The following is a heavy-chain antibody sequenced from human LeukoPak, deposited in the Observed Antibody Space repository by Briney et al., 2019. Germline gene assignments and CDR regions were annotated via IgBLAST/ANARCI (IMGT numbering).Heavy chain of an antibody. CDR1: GFTFSYAC. Sequence: GGSLRLSCAASGFTFSYACMSWVRQAPGKGLEWVGRIKSKTDGGTTDHAAPVKGRLTISRDDSKKTLYLQMNSLKTEDTGVYYCTTDAPFYGSGSYFSDFQHWGQGTLVIVSS. CDR2: IKSKTDGGTT. CDR3: TTDAPFYGSGSYFSDFQH. J-gene: IGHJ1*01. D-gene: IGHD3-10*01. V-gene: IGHV3-15*01.